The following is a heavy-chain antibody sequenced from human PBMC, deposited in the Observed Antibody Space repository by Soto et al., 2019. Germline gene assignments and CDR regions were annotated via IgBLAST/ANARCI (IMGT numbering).Heavy chain of an antibody. CDR1: GFTFSSYA. Sequence: SGGSLRLSCAASGFTFSSYAMHWVRQAPGKGLEWVAVISYDGSNKYYADSVKGRFTISRDNSKNTLYLQMNSLRAEDTAVYYCARALVVAATKTTRYYYYYYGMDVWGQGTTVTVSS. CDR2: ISYDGSNK. V-gene: IGHV3-30-3*01. J-gene: IGHJ6*02. D-gene: IGHD2-15*01. CDR3: ARALVVAATKTTRYYYYYYGMDV.